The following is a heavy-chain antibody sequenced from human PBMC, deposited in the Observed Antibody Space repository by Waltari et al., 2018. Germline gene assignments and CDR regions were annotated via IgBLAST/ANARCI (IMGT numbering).Heavy chain of an antibody. D-gene: IGHD1-1*01. J-gene: IGHJ4*02. V-gene: IGHV3-21*01. CDR1: AFTFGPYS. CDR2: ITPDSSYS. Sequence: EVKLLKSGEGVVTPGGSLRLSCEASAFTFGPYSLTWVSQAPGKGLEWVSSITPDSSYSYYAGSGKARFTIPRDNDQNSRYVQRSSLRAEDTAVYYCARVSGRLERYSDLDYWGQGTLVTVSS. CDR3: ARVSGRLERYSDLDY.